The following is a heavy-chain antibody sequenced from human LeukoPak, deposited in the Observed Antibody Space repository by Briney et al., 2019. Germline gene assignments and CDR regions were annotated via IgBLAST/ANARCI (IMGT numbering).Heavy chain of an antibody. J-gene: IGHJ4*02. Sequence: ASAKVSCTASGYTFTNHYIHWVRQAPGQGLEWMVIINPGGRSTSYAQKFQGSVTMTRDTSTSTVYMELSSLRSEDTAVYYCAREIGPIQLHLWGSAFDYWGQGTLVTVSS. V-gene: IGHV1-46*01. CDR1: GYTFTNHY. CDR2: INPGGRST. CDR3: AREIGPIQLHLWGSAFDY. D-gene: IGHD5-24*01.